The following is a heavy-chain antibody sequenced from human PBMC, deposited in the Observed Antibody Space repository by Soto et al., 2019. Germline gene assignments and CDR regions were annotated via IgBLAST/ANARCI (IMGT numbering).Heavy chain of an antibody. CDR1: GFTFSSYA. CDR3: AKESLKTPVTGPVDC. D-gene: IGHD6-19*01. CDR2: ISGSGSYI. J-gene: IGHJ4*02. V-gene: IGHV3-21*04. Sequence: PGGSLRLSCAASGFTFSSYAMNWVRQAPGKGLEWVSSISGSGSYIYYADSVKGRFTFSRDNAKNSLYLQMSSLRAEDTAVYYCAKESLKTPVTGPVDCWGQGTVVTVSS.